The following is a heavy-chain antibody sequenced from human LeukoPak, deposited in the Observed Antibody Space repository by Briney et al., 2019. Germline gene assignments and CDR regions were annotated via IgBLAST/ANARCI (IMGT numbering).Heavy chain of an antibody. Sequence: ASVTVSCKASGYTFTSYGISWVRQAPGQGLEWMGWISAYNGNTNYAQKLQGRVTMTTDTSTSTAYMELRSLRSDDTAVYYCAREGAREYYGSGSYSTWGQGTLVTVSS. J-gene: IGHJ4*02. CDR1: GYTFTSYG. CDR3: AREGAREYYGSGSYST. V-gene: IGHV1-18*01. CDR2: ISAYNGNT. D-gene: IGHD3-10*01.